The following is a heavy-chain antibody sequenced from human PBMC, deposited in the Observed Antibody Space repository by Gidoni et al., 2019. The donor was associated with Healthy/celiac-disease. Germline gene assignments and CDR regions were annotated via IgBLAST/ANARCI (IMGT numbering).Heavy chain of an antibody. CDR3: AKDYYYDSTRRNYFDY. CDR2: ISYDGSNK. J-gene: IGHJ4*02. V-gene: IGHV3-30*18. CDR1: GFTFSSYG. Sequence: VQLVESGGGVVQPGRSLRLSCAASGFTFSSYGMHWVRQAPGKGLEWVAVISYDGSNKYYADSVKGRFTISRDNSKNTLYLQMNSLRAEDTAVYYCAKDYYYDSTRRNYFDYWGQGTLVTVSS. D-gene: IGHD3-22*01.